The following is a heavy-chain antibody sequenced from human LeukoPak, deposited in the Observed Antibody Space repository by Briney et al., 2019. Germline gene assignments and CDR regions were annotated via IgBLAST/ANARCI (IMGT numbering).Heavy chain of an antibody. D-gene: IGHD2-15*01. CDR1: GGSFSGYY. V-gene: IGHV4-34*01. CDR3: ARGALKGYCSGGSCWTGTYYFDY. CDR2: INHSGST. J-gene: IGHJ4*02. Sequence: SETLSLTCAVYGGSFSGYYWSWIRQPPGKGLEWIGEINHSGSTNYNPSLKSRVTISVDTSKNQFSLKLSSVTAADTAVYYCARGALKGYCSGGSCWTGTYYFDYWGQGTLVTVSS.